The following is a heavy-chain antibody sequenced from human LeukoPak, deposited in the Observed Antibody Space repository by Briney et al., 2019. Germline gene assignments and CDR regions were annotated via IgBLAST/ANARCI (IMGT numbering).Heavy chain of an antibody. CDR3: ARESRQLGYCSSTSCPRSAFDI. Sequence: SVTVSCKASGGTFSSYAISWVRQAPGQGLEWMGRIIPILGIANYAQKFQGRVTITADKSTSTAYMELSSLRSEDTAVYYCARESRQLGYCSSTSCPRSAFDIWGQGTMVTVSS. D-gene: IGHD2-2*01. V-gene: IGHV1-69*04. CDR1: GGTFSSYA. CDR2: IIPILGIA. J-gene: IGHJ3*02.